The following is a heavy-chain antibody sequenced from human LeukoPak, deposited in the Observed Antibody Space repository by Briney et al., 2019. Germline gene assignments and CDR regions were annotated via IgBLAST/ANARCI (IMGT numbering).Heavy chain of an antibody. J-gene: IGHJ4*02. V-gene: IGHV3-74*01. CDR3: ARDSSGWYYFDY. D-gene: IGHD6-19*01. Sequence: GGSLRLSCAASGFTFSSYWMHWVRQAPGKGLVWVSRISSDGITTSYADSVKGRFTISRDNAKNTLYLQMNSLRAEDTAVYYCARDSSGWYYFDYWGQGTLVTVSS. CDR2: ISSDGITT. CDR1: GFTFSSYW.